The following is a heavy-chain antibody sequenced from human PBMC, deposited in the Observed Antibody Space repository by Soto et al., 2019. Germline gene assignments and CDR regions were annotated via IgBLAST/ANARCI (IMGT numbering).Heavy chain of an antibody. V-gene: IGHV4-30-2*01. CDR1: GGSITSDGYS. CDR3: ARLAAVGTGLFDP. CDR2: IHHGGIT. D-gene: IGHD6-13*01. Sequence: SETLSLTCAVSGGSITSDGYSWSWIRQPPGEGPEWIGYIHHGGITYYNPSLKSRVTISLDRSKNEFSLKLTSVAAADTAVYYCARLAAVGTGLFDPWGQGGLVTVSS. J-gene: IGHJ5*02.